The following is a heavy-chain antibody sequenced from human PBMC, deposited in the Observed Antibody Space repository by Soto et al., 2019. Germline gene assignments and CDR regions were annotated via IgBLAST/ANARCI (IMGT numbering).Heavy chain of an antibody. Sequence: EVQLLESGGGLVQPGGSLRLSCAASGFTFNNFAMNWVRQAPGKGLEWVSAVNNGGDSTCYADSVQGRFTISRDNSENTLYLQMNILRADDTAVYYCAKASGRVATIGFSDVWGKGTTVTVSS. J-gene: IGHJ6*04. CDR3: AKASGRVATIGFSDV. CDR2: VNNGGDST. CDR1: GFTFNNFA. D-gene: IGHD5-12*01. V-gene: IGHV3-23*01.